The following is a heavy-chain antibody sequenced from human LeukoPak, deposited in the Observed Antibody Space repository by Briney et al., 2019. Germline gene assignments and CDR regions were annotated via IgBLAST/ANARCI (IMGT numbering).Heavy chain of an antibody. CDR3: AKSYNGYESKPDY. Sequence: GGSLRLSCAASGFTFSSYAMSWVRQAPGKGLEWVSSISDSGGRTFYTDSVKGRFTISRDNSKITLYLQMNSLGAEDTAVYYCAKSYNGYESKPDYWGQGTLVTVSS. CDR1: GFTFSSYA. D-gene: IGHD5-12*01. CDR2: ISDSGGRT. J-gene: IGHJ4*02. V-gene: IGHV3-23*01.